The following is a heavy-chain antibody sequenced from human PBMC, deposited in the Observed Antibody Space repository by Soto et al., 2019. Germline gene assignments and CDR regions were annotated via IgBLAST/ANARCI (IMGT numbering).Heavy chain of an antibody. D-gene: IGHD6-25*01. Sequence: SETLSLTCNLSGGSFHNFYWLWIRQPPGKGLEWVGRVHYSGSTNYSPSLNSRATISLDTSKSQLSLKLRSVTAADTAMYFCATGVDSYDTSGYFRFDSWGQGIPATVSS. CDR1: GGSFHNFY. CDR2: VHYSGST. V-gene: IGHV4-59*01. J-gene: IGHJ4*02. CDR3: ATGVDSYDTSGYFRFDS.